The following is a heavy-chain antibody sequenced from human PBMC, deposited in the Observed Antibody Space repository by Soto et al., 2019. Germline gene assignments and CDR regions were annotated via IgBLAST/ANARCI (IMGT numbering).Heavy chain of an antibody. CDR1: GFTFSSYW. J-gene: IGHJ6*02. CDR3: ARDPRFPYSSSNYYYYGMDV. Sequence: GGSLRLSCAASGFTFSSYWMSWVRQAPGKGLEWVANIKQDGSEKYYVDSVKGRFIISRDNAKNSLYLQMNSLRAEDTAVYYCARDPRFPYSSSNYYYYGMDVWGQGTTVTVSS. D-gene: IGHD6-13*01. V-gene: IGHV3-7*05. CDR2: IKQDGSEK.